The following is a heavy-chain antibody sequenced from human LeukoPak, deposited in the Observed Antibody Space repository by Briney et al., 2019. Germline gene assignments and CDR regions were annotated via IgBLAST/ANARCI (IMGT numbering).Heavy chain of an antibody. J-gene: IGHJ4*02. CDR2: ISSDGGHK. V-gene: IGHV3-30*09. Sequence: QTGRSLRLSCAASGFTFISYAMHWVRQAPGKGLEWVAVISSDGGHKYYADSVKGRFAISRDNAKNSLYLQMNSLRAEDTAVYYCARSGWYQQFDYWGQGTLVTVSS. CDR3: ARSGWYQQFDY. D-gene: IGHD6-19*01. CDR1: GFTFISYA.